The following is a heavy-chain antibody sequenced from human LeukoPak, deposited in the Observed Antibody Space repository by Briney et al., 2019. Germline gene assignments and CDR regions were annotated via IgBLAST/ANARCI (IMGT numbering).Heavy chain of an antibody. Sequence: SQTLSLTCAVYGGSFSSYYWGWIRHPPGKGLEWIGSIYYSGSTYYNPSLKSRVTISVDTSKNQFSLKLSSVTAADTAVYYCAEGGYYYDSSGSRGDAFDIWGQGTMVTVSS. CDR1: GGSFSSYY. D-gene: IGHD3-22*01. CDR2: IYYSGST. J-gene: IGHJ3*02. V-gene: IGHV4-39*01. CDR3: AEGGYYYDSSGSRGDAFDI.